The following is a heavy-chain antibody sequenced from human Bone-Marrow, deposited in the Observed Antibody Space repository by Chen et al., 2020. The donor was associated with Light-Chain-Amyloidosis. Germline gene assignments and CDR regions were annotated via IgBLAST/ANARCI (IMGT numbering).Heavy chain of an antibody. CDR2: ICPDDSDA. CDR1: GYTFPNYW. V-gene: IGHV5-51*01. CDR3: ARRRDGYNFDY. J-gene: IGHJ4*02. D-gene: IGHD5-12*01. Sequence: EVQLEQSGPEVKKPGESLKISCKGSGYTFPNYWIGWVRQMPGKGLEWMGVICPDDSDARDSPSFEGQVAISADKSITTAYLQWRSLKASDTAMYYCARRRDGYNFDYWGQGTLVTVSS.